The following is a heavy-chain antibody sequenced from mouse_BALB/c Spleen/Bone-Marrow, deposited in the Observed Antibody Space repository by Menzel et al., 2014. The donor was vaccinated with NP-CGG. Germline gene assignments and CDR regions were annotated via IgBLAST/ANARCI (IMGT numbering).Heavy chain of an antibody. V-gene: IGHV1-15*01. CDR2: IHPGSGGT. CDR3: TRGCLRHYAIDY. J-gene: IGHJ4*01. CDR1: GYTFTDYE. Sequence: QVHVKQSGAELVRTGASVKLSCKALGYTFTDYEMHCVKHTPEHVLEWIGAIHPGSGGTAYNQKFKGKATLTADKSSSTAYMELSSLTSEDSAVYYCTRGCLRHYAIDYWCQGTSVTVSS. D-gene: IGHD2-2*01.